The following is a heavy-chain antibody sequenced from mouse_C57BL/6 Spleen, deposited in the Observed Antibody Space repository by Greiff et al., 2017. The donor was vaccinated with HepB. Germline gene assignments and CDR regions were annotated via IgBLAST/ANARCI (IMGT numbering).Heavy chain of an antibody. CDR2: IYPGSGST. CDR3: AREGGNRDYFDY. V-gene: IGHV1-55*01. D-gene: IGHD2-1*01. J-gene: IGHJ2*01. Sequence: VQLQQSGAELVKPGASVKMSCKASGYTFTSYWITWVKQRPRQGLEWIGDIYPGSGSTNYNEKFKSKATLTVDTSSSTAYMQLSSLTSEDSAVYYCAREGGNRDYFDYWGQGTTLTVSS. CDR1: GYTFTSYW.